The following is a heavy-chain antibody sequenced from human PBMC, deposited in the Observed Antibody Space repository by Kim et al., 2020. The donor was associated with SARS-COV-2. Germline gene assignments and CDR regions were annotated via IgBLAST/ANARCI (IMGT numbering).Heavy chain of an antibody. V-gene: IGHV3-21*01. CDR1: GFTFSSYS. D-gene: IGHD3-22*01. CDR3: AGGQGYYDSSGYYVLYYFDY. Sequence: GGSLRLSCAASGFTFSSYSMNWVRQAPVKGLEWVSSISSSSSYIYYADSVKGRFTISRDNAKNSLYLQMNSLRAEDTAVYYCAGGQGYYDSSGYYVLYYFDYWGQGTLVTVSS. CDR2: ISSSSSYI. J-gene: IGHJ4*02.